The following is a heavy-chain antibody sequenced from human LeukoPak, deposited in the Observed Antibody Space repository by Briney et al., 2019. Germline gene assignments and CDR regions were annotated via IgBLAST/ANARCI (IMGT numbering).Heavy chain of an antibody. CDR2: ISSSAGTR. CDR1: GFTFSSSE. CDR3: ARGDGYTTTWYLDY. J-gene: IGHJ4*02. Sequence: PGGSLRLSCAASGFTFSSSEMNWVRQAPGKGLEWVSYISSSAGTRYYADSVKGRFTISRDNAKNSLYLQMNSLTAEDTAVYYCARGDGYTTTWYLDYWGQGTLVTVS. V-gene: IGHV3-48*03. D-gene: IGHD6-13*01.